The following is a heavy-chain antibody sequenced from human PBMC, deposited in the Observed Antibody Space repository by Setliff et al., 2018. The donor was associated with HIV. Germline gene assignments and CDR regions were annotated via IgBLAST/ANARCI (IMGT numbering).Heavy chain of an antibody. D-gene: IGHD2-15*01. Sequence: GASVKVSCKTSGHTFNSFYLHWVRQAPGQGLEWMAMINPSGGNTDHYAQRFQGRLSMTRDTSTGTVYLELSSLTSGDSAVYYCARSPYCTGGSCNSRRSIDSWGQGALVTVSS. CDR3: ARSPYCTGGSCNSRRSIDS. J-gene: IGHJ4*02. V-gene: IGHV1-46*02. CDR1: GHTFNSFY. CDR2: INPSGGNTD.